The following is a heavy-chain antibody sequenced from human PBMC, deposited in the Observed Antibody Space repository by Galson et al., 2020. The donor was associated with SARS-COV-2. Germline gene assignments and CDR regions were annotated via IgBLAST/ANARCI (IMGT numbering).Heavy chain of an antibody. D-gene: IGHD2-15*01. CDR1: GFTDSSNY. J-gene: IGHJ4*02. CDR3: ARDYRDIV. Sequence: GESLKISCAASGFTDSSNYMSWVRQAPGKGLEWVSVIYSGGSTYYADSVKGRFTISRDNSKNTLYLQMNSLRAEDTAVYYCARDYRDIVWGQGTLVTVSS. CDR2: IYSGGST. V-gene: IGHV3-66*01.